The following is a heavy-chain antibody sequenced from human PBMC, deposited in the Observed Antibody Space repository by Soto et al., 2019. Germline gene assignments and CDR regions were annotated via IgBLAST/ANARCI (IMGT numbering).Heavy chain of an antibody. J-gene: IGHJ5*02. CDR1: GFTFSSYA. CDR2: ISGSGGST. D-gene: IGHD2-15*01. Sequence: VGPLRLSCAASGFTFSSYAMSWVRQAPGKGLEWVSAISGSGGSTYYADSVKGRFTISRDNSKNTLYLQMNSLRAEDTAVYYCAKDGWDIVVEVAATEDRNWFDPWGQGTLVTVSS. CDR3: AKDGWDIVVEVAATEDRNWFDP. V-gene: IGHV3-23*01.